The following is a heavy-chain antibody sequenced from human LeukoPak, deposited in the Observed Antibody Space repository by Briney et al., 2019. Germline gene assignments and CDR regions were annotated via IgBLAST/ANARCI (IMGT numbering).Heavy chain of an antibody. V-gene: IGHV4-34*01. CDR3: ARGRTGAAALDF. CDR2: STHSGST. D-gene: IGHD1-1*01. J-gene: IGHJ4*02. Sequence: SETLSLTCAVYGGSFSGHYWTWIRQPPGEGLEWIGESTHSGSTNYNPSLKSRVSTSVDTSKNQFSLKLTSVTAADTAVYHCARGRTGAAALDFWGPGTLVTVSS. CDR1: GGSFSGHY.